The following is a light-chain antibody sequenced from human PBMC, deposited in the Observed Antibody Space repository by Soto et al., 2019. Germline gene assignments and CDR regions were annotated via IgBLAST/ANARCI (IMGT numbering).Light chain of an antibody. CDR2: MAS. CDR3: QQSNSYPWT. Sequence: DIQMTQSPSTLSASAGDRVTITCRASQSISPYLAWYQQKPGKAPKLLIYMASSLQSGVPSRFSGSGSGTEFTLTIRRLQPDDFATYYCQQSNSYPWTFGQGTQVEIK. V-gene: IGKV1-5*03. J-gene: IGKJ1*01. CDR1: QSISPY.